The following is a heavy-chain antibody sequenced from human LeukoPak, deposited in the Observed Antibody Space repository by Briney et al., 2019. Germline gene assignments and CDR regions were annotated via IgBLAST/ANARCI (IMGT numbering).Heavy chain of an antibody. CDR3: ARKMGSDGVDIHDAFDI. D-gene: IGHD3-3*01. J-gene: IGHJ3*02. Sequence: GGSLRLSCAASGFTFSSYEMNWVRQAPGKGLEWVSYISSSGSTIYYADSVKGRFTISRDNAKNSLYLQMNSLRAEDTAVYYCARKMGSDGVDIHDAFDIWGQGTMVTVSS. V-gene: IGHV3-48*03. CDR1: GFTFSSYE. CDR2: ISSSGSTI.